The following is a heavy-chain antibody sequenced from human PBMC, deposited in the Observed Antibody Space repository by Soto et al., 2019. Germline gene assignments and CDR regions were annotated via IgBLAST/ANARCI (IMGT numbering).Heavy chain of an antibody. Sequence: GGSLRLSCAASGFTFSTYGMHWVRQAPGKGLEWVAVIWYDGSNKYYADSVKGRFTISRDNSKNTLYLQMNNLRVEDTAAYYCARDGSGSTHRFDYWGQGTMVTVGS. CDR1: GFTFSTYG. J-gene: IGHJ4*02. V-gene: IGHV3-33*01. CDR3: ARDGSGSTHRFDY. D-gene: IGHD1-26*01. CDR2: IWYDGSNK.